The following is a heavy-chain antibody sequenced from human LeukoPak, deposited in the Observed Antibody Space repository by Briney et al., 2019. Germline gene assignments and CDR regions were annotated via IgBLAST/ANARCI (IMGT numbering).Heavy chain of an antibody. CDR3: ASLAYCGGDCYPGGYYGMDV. Sequence: SETLSLTCTVSGGSISSYYWSWIRQPPGKGLEWIGYIYYSGSTNYNPSLKSRVTISVDTSKNQFSLKLSSVTAAGTAVYYCASLAYCGGDCYPGGYYGMDVWGQGTTVTVSS. CDR2: IYYSGST. V-gene: IGHV4-59*08. CDR1: GGSISSYY. D-gene: IGHD2-21*02. J-gene: IGHJ6*02.